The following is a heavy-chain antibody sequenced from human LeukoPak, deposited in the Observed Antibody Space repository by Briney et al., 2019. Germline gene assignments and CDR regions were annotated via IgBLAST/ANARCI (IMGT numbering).Heavy chain of an antibody. D-gene: IGHD3-3*01. J-gene: IGHJ4*02. V-gene: IGHV7-4-1*02. Sequence: GASVKVSCNASGYTFTRYAMNWVRQAPGQGLEWMGWINTNTGNPTYAQGFTGRFVFSLDTSVSTAYLQISSLKAEDTAVYYCARGPTYYDFWSGSQEFDYWGQGTLVTVSS. CDR3: ARGPTYYDFWSGSQEFDY. CDR2: INTNTGNP. CDR1: GYTFTRYA.